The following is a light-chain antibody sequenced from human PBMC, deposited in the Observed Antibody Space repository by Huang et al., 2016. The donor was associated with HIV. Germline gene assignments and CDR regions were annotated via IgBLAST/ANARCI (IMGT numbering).Light chain of an antibody. Sequence: EIVMTQSPATLSVSPGERATLSCRASQSVSNKLAWYQQKPGQAPRLLSYGASSRATGIPARFSGSGSGTEFTLTISSLQSEDFAVYYCQQYNNWLMYTFGQGTKLEIK. CDR3: QQYNNWLMYT. J-gene: IGKJ2*01. V-gene: IGKV3-15*01. CDR2: GAS. CDR1: QSVSNK.